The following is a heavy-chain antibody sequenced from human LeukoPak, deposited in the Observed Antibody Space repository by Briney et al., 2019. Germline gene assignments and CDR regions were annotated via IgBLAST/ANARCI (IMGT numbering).Heavy chain of an antibody. V-gene: IGHV1-8*03. CDR1: GYTFTTYD. J-gene: IGHJ4*02. CDR2: MNPNSGYT. CDR3: ARVAGSIDY. D-gene: IGHD6-19*01. Sequence: ASVKVSCKASGYTFTTYDINWVRQATGQGLEWMGWMNPNSGYTGYAQKFQGRVTITRDTSISTAYMELSSLRSEDTAVYYRARVAGSIDYWGQGTLVTVSS.